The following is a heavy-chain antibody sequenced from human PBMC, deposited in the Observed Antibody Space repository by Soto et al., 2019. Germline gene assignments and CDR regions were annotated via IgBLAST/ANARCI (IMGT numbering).Heavy chain of an antibody. CDR3: ARVGPYDFWSGYYLDY. J-gene: IGHJ4*02. CDR1: GYTFTSYG. CDR2: ISAYNGNT. Sequence: ASVKVSCKASGYTFTSYGFSWVRQAPGQGLEWMGWISAYNGNTNYAQNLQGRVTVTTDTSTSTAYMELRSLTSDDTAVYYCARVGPYDFWSGYYLDYWGQG. V-gene: IGHV1-18*01. D-gene: IGHD3-3*01.